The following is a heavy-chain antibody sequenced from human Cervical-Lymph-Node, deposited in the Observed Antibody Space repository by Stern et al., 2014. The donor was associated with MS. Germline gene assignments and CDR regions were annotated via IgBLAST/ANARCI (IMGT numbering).Heavy chain of an antibody. CDR1: GHSLTEVA. D-gene: IGHD2-2*01. CDR2: LDPEDGAT. CDR3: ATSVVIPAAASWYYFAMDV. J-gene: IGHJ6*02. V-gene: IGHV1-24*01. Sequence: QVQLVQSGAEVKNPGASVRVSCKVSGHSLTEVAIHWVRQAPGKGLEWMGGLDPEDGATVYAQEFQGRVTMTDDTSPDTTYMELSGLRSEDTALYFCATSVVIPAAASWYYFAMDVWGQGTTVTVSS.